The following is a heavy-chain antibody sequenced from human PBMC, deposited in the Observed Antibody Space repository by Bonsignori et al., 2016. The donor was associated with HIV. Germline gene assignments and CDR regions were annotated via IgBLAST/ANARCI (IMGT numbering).Heavy chain of an antibody. V-gene: IGHV3-21*01. CDR3: ARVGKYCSGGSCHEKYNYYMDV. CDR2: ITSSSSYI. CDR1: GFTFSSYS. Sequence: GGSLRLSCAASGFTFSSYSMTWVRQAPGKGPEWVSSITSSSSYIKYADSVKGRVTISRDNAKNSLYLQMNSLRAEDTAMYYCARVGKYCSGGSCHEKYNYYMDVWGKGTTVTVSS. J-gene: IGHJ6*03. D-gene: IGHD2-15*01.